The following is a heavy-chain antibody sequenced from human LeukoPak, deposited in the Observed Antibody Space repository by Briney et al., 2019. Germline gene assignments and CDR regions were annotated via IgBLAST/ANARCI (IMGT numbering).Heavy chain of an antibody. J-gene: IGHJ6*03. CDR3: ARVRYCSGGSCYSPYYYYYMDV. Sequence: TLSLTCTVSGGSISSGGYYWSWIRQHPGKGLEWIVYIYYSGSTYYNPSLKSRVTISVDTSKNQFSLKLSSVTAADTAVYYCARVRYCSGGSCYSPYYYYYMDVWGKGTTVTVSS. CDR1: GGSISSGGYY. D-gene: IGHD2-15*01. V-gene: IGHV4-31*03. CDR2: IYYSGST.